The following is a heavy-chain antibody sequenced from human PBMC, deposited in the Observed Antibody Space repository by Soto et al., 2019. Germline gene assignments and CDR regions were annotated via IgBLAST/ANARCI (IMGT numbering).Heavy chain of an antibody. D-gene: IGHD3-10*01. V-gene: IGHV4-38-2*01. CDR1: GYSISSGNY. J-gene: IGHJ6*02. Sequence: SETLSLTCAVSGYSISSGNYWAWIRQPPGRGLEWIGSLYHIGSTHYNSSLKSRVTISVDTSKNHFSLELSSVTAADTAMYYCASSAGHPGDFFYYNGMDVWGQGTTVTVS. CDR2: LYHIGST. CDR3: ASSAGHPGDFFYYNGMDV.